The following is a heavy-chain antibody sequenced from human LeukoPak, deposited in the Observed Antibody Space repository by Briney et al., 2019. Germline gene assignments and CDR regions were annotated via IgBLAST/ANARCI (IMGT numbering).Heavy chain of an antibody. CDR1: GYTFTSYA. D-gene: IGHD2-2*01. J-gene: IGHJ6*02. V-gene: IGHV7-4-1*02. CDR2: INTNTGNP. CDR3: ASRYCSSTSCSPVLAYGGMDV. Sequence: ASVKVSCKASGYTFTSYAMNWVRQAPGQGLEWMGWINTNTGNPTYAQGFTGRFVFSLDTSVSTAYLQISSLKAEDTAVYYCASRYCSSTSCSPVLAYGGMDVWGQGTTVTVSS.